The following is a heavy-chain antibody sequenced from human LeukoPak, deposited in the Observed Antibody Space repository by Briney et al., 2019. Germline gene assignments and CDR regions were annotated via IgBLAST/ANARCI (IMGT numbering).Heavy chain of an antibody. J-gene: IGHJ5*02. D-gene: IGHD2-15*01. CDR3: AGDLCSGGSCYSAWFDP. Sequence: ASVKVSFKASGYTFTSYGISWVRQAPGQGLEWVGCINAYNGNTNYAQKLQGRVTMTTDTSTSTAYMELRSLRSDDTAVYYCAGDLCSGGSCYSAWFDPWGQGTLVTVSS. CDR2: INAYNGNT. V-gene: IGHV1-18*04. CDR1: GYTFTSYG.